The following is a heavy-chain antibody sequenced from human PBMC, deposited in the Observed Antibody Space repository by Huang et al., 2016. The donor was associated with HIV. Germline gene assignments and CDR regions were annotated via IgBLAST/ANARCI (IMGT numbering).Heavy chain of an antibody. CDR1: GFTFSSYG. Sequence: QVQLVESGGGVVQPGRSLRISCAASGFTFSSYGMHWVRQAPGKGVGWVAVISYDGKTKYYGDSVKGRFSISRDNSKTTVYLQLNSLRVEDTAVYYCAKGGSAAAVLDFWGQGTLVTVSS. V-gene: IGHV3-30*18. CDR3: AKGGSAAAVLDF. J-gene: IGHJ4*02. D-gene: IGHD6-13*01. CDR2: ISYDGKTK.